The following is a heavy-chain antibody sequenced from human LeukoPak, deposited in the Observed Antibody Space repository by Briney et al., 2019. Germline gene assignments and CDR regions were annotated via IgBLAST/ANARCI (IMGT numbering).Heavy chain of an antibody. J-gene: IGHJ4*02. CDR3: ARDRRGGLDY. Sequence: TGGSLRLSCAASGFTVSSNYMSWVRQAPGKGLECVSVIYSGGSTYYADSVKGRFTIYRDNSKNTLYLQMNSLRAEDTAVYYCARDRRGGLDYWGQGTLVTVSS. D-gene: IGHD3-16*01. CDR2: IYSGGST. CDR1: GFTVSSNY. V-gene: IGHV3-53*01.